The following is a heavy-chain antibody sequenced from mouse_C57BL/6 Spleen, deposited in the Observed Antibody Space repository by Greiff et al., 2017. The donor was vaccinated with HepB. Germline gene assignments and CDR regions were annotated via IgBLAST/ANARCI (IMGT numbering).Heavy chain of an antibody. J-gene: IGHJ1*03. CDR1: GYTFTDYY. D-gene: IGHD1-1*01. CDR2: INPNNGGT. CDR3: AYYYGSSSYWYFDV. V-gene: IGHV1-26*01. Sequence: EVQLQQSGPELVKPGASVKISCKASGYTFTDYYMNWVKQSHGKSLEWIGDINPNNGGTSYNQKFKGKATLTVDKSSSTAYMELRSLTSEDSAVYYCAYYYGSSSYWYFDVWGTGTTFTVSS.